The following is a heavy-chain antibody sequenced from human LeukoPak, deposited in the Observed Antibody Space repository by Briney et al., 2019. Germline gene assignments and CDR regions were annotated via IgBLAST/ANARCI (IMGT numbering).Heavy chain of an antibody. CDR2: ISGCGGRT. D-gene: IGHD6-13*01. CDR3: SKRGSSWYQDLDN. V-gene: IGHV3-23*01. CDR1: GFNLSSYV. J-gene: IGHJ4*02. Sequence: GGSLRLSCAASGFNLSSYVMRWVRQAPGKGLEWVSAISGCGGRTYYAASVKGRYTIPSDNYKNTLSLQMNSRRGEGPLVWYGSKRGSSWYQDLDNWGQRTLVTVSS.